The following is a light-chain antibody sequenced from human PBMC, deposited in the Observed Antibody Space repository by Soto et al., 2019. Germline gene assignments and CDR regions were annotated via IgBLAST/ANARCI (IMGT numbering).Light chain of an antibody. Sequence: EIVLTQSPATLSLSPGERATLSCSASQSVSSYLAWYQQKPGQAPRLLIYDASNRATGIPARFSGSGSGTDFTLTISSLEPEDFAVYYCQQRSNWPLTSGGGPTV. V-gene: IGKV3-11*01. CDR1: QSVSSY. J-gene: IGKJ4*01. CDR2: DAS. CDR3: QQRSNWPLT.